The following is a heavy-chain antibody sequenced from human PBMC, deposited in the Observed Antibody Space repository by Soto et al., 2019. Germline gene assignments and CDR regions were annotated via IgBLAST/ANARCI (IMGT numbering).Heavy chain of an antibody. CDR2: ISYDGSNK. V-gene: IGHV3-30-3*01. CDR3: ASRDGYNLDYFDY. CDR1: GFTFSSYA. J-gene: IGHJ4*02. Sequence: QVQLVESGGGVVQPGRSLRLSCAACGFTFSSYAMHWVRQAPGKGLEWVAVISYDGSNKYYADSVKGRFTISRDNSKNTLYLQMNSLRAEDTAVYYCASRDGYNLDYFDYWGQGTLVTVSS. D-gene: IGHD5-12*01.